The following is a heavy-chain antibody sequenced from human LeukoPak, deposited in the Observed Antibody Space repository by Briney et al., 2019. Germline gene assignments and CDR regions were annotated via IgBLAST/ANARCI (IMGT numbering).Heavy chain of an antibody. D-gene: IGHD3-22*01. CDR1: GYTFTGYY. Sequence: ASVKVSCKASGYTFTGYYMHWVRQAPGQGLEWMGWINPNSGGTNYAQKFQGRVTMTRDTSISTAYMELSRLRSDDTAVYYCARDASMIVVVTGYYYYMDVWGKGTTVTVSS. J-gene: IGHJ6*03. CDR3: ARDASMIVVVTGYYYYMDV. V-gene: IGHV1-2*02. CDR2: INPNSGGT.